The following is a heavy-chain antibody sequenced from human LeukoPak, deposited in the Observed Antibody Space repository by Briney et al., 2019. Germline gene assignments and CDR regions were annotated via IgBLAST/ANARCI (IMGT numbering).Heavy chain of an antibody. D-gene: IGHD3-10*01. CDR3: ARTRYYGSGSTVDY. Sequence: SETLSLTCTVSGGSISSYYWSWIRQPPGKGLEWIGYIYYSGSTNYNPSLKSRVTISVDTSKNQFSLKLSSVTAADTAVYYCARTRYYGSGSTVDYWGQGTTVTVSS. CDR2: IYYSGST. J-gene: IGHJ4*02. CDR1: GGSISSYY. V-gene: IGHV4-59*01.